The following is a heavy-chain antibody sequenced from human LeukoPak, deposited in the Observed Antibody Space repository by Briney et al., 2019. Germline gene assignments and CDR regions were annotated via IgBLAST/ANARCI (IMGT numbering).Heavy chain of an antibody. CDR2: LSSSSGTI. D-gene: IGHD6-13*01. CDR3: ARAGIAAAGAFDY. V-gene: IGHV3-11*04. Sequence: GGSLRLSCAASGFIFSDHYMHWVRQSPGKGLEWVSYLSSSSGTIFYADSVKGRFTISRDDAKNSLYLQMNSLRAEDTAVYYCARAGIAAAGAFDYWGQGTLVTVSS. J-gene: IGHJ4*02. CDR1: GFIFSDHY.